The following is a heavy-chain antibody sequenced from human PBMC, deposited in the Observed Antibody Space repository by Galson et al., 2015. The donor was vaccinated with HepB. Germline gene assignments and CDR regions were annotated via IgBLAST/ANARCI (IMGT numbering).Heavy chain of an antibody. D-gene: IGHD6-19*01. CDR1: GFTFSSYT. Sequence: SLRLSCAASGFTFSSYTMNWVRQAPGKGLEWVSSISSSGTYIYYADSLKGRFTISRDSAKTSLYLQMNSLRAEDTAVYYCAKDSRGYGTGWHFDYWGQGTLVTVSS. CDR3: AKDSRGYGTGWHFDY. CDR2: ISSSGTYI. V-gene: IGHV3-21*01. J-gene: IGHJ4*02.